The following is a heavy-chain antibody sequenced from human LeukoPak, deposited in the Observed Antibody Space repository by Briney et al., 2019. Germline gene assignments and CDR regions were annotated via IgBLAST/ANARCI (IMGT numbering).Heavy chain of an antibody. CDR3: AKAVPYYYDSSGYSYYFDY. CDR2: ISGSGGST. J-gene: IGHJ4*02. D-gene: IGHD3-22*01. V-gene: IGHV3-23*01. CDR1: GFTFSSYA. Sequence: GGSLRLSCAASGFTFSSYAMSWVRQAPGKGLEWVSGISGSGGSTYYADSVKGRFTISRDNSKNTPYLQMNSLRAEDTAVYYCAKAVPYYYDSSGYSYYFDYWGQGTLVTVSS.